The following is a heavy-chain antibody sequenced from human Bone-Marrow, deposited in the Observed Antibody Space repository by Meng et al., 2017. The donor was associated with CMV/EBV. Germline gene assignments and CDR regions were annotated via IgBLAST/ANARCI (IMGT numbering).Heavy chain of an antibody. Sequence: GGSLRLSCAASGFTFSSYWMSWVRQAPGKGLEWVANIKQDGSEIYYVDSVKGRFTISRDNAKNSLYLQMNSLRAEDTAVYYCARDDYDILTGYGYWGQGTLVTVSS. D-gene: IGHD3-9*01. CDR3: ARDDYDILTGYGY. V-gene: IGHV3-7*01. CDR2: IKQDGSEI. J-gene: IGHJ4*02. CDR1: GFTFSSYW.